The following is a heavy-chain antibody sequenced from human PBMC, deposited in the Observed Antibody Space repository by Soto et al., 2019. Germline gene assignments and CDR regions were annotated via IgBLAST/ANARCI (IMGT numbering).Heavy chain of an antibody. CDR1: GDTVSSNSVA. CDR2: TYYRSRWYS. V-gene: IGHV6-1*01. D-gene: IGHD2-15*01. Sequence: SQTRALTCGGSGDTVSSNSVAWNWVRQSPSRGLEWLGRTYYRSRWYSDYAVSVRSRIDINADTSKNQVSLQLNSVTPEDTAVYYCARSEEDSDYYYYGMDVWGQGATVTVSS. CDR3: ARSEEDSDYYYYGMDV. J-gene: IGHJ6*02.